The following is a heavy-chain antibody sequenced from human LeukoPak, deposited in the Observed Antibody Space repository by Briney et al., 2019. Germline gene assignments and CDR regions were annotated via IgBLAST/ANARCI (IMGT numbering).Heavy chain of an antibody. CDR1: GGSISSYY. V-gene: IGHV4-4*07. D-gene: IGHD5-12*01. J-gene: IGHJ4*02. CDR3: AREGSDSAYDYYY. Sequence: SETLSLTCTVSGGSISSYYWSWIRQPAGRGVGWIGRISTSGSTTYKPSLKSRVTMSADTSKNQFSLKLSSVIAADTAVYYCAREGSDSAYDYYYWGQGTLVTVSS. CDR2: ISTSGST.